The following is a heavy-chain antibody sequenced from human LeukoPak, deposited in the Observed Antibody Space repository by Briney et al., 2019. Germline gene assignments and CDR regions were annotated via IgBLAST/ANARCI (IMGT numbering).Heavy chain of an antibody. CDR3: ARSTGYSSGWSTFFDY. J-gene: IGHJ4*02. CDR2: INPNSGGT. V-gene: IGHV1-2*02. CDR1: GYTFTGYY. D-gene: IGHD6-19*01. Sequence: ASVKVSCKASGYTFTGYYMHWVRQAPGQGLEWMGWINPNSGGTNYAQKFQGRVTMTRDTSISTAYMELSRLRSDDTAVYYCARSTGYSSGWSTFFDYWGQGTLVTVSS.